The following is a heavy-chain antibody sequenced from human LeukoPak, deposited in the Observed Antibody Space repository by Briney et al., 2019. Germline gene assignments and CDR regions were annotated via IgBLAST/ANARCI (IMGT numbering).Heavy chain of an antibody. CDR3: ARTIGLTGGGVDV. Sequence: GGSLRLSCAASGFTFSDYNMNWVRQAPGKGLEWVSYITNGGSTIHHADSVKGRFTISRDNAKKTLYLQMNSLRAEDTAVYYCARTIGLTGGGVDVWGQGTTVTVSS. CDR2: ITNGGSTI. CDR1: GFTFSDYN. D-gene: IGHD3-9*01. V-gene: IGHV3-11*01. J-gene: IGHJ6*02.